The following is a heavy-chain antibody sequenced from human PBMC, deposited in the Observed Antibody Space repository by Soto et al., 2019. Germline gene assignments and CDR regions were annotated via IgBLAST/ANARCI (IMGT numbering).Heavy chain of an antibody. V-gene: IGHV3-7*01. J-gene: IGHJ6*03. CDR3: ARFDSWPRYYMDV. CDR2: IRQDGNQI. D-gene: IGHD6-13*01. CDR1: GFTLSTFW. Sequence: GGSLRLSCEASGFTLSTFWVGWVRQAPEKGLEWVANIRQDGNQIYYVDSVKGRFTISRDNAKNSVYLQMNSLRADDTAVYYCARFDSWPRYYMDVWGKGTTVTVSS.